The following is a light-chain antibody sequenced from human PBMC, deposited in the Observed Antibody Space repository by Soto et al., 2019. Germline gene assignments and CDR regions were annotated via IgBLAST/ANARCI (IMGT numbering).Light chain of an antibody. CDR2: GVN. CDR3: SSYTTSSALQV. CDR1: ISDFVLYNY. J-gene: IGLJ1*01. V-gene: IGLV2-14*01. Sequence: QSALAQPASVSGSPGQSITISCSGTISDFVLYNYVSWYQQHPGKAPKLMIYGVNNRPSGVSNRFSGSKSSNTASLTISGLQADDEADYYCSSYTTSSALQVFGTGTKVTVL.